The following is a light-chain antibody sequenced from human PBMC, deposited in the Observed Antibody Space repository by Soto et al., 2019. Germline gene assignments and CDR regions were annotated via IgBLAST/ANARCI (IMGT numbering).Light chain of an antibody. J-gene: IGKJ3*01. CDR3: QNYNSDLEGFT. CDR2: AAS. Sequence: DIQMTQSPSSLSASVGDRVTITCRASQGISNYLAWYQQKPGKVPKLLIYAASTLQSGVPSRFSGSGSGTDLTLTISSLQPEDDATYYCQNYNSDLEGFTFGPGTKVDIK. CDR1: QGISNY. V-gene: IGKV1-27*01.